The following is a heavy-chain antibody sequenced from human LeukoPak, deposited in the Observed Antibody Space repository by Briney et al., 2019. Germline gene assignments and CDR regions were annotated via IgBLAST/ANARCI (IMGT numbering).Heavy chain of an antibody. D-gene: IGHD2-8*01. V-gene: IGHV4-31*03. Sequence: SETLSLTCTASGGSISSGGYYWSWLRQHPGKGLEWIGYIYYSGSTYYNPSLKSRVTISVDTSKNQFSLKLSSVTAADTAVYYCARDKSTDIVLMVYAYGMDVWGQGTTVTVSS. CDR1: GGSISSGGYY. CDR3: ARDKSTDIVLMVYAYGMDV. J-gene: IGHJ6*02. CDR2: IYYSGST.